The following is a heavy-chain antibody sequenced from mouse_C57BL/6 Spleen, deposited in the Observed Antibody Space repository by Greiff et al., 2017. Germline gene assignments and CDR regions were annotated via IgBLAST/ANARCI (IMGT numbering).Heavy chain of an antibody. J-gene: IGHJ2*01. CDR1: GYAFNNYL. CDR2: INPGSGGT. Sequence: QVQLKQSGAELVRPGTSVKVSCKASGYAFNNYLIEWVKQRPGQGLEWIGVINPGSGGTNYNEKFKGKATLTADKSSSTAYMQLSSLTSEESAVYFCARGTTGFFDYWGQGTTLTVSS. D-gene: IGHD2-13*01. V-gene: IGHV1-54*01. CDR3: ARGTTGFFDY.